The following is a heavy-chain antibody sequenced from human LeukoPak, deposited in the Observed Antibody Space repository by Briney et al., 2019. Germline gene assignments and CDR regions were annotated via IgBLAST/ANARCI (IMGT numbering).Heavy chain of an antibody. CDR1: GGSFSDYY. CDR3: ARGGYNYGYAY. J-gene: IGHJ4*02. D-gene: IGHD5-18*01. Sequence: SETLSLTCAVYGGSFSDYYCSWIRQPPGKGLEWIGEINHSGSTNYNPSLKSRVTISVDTSKNQFSLKLSSVTAADTAVYYCARGGYNYGYAYWGQGTLVTVSS. V-gene: IGHV4-34*01. CDR2: INHSGST.